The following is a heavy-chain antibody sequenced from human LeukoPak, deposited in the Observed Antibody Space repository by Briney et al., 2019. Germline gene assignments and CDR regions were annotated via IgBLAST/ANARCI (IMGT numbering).Heavy chain of an antibody. D-gene: IGHD5-12*01. Sequence: GESLKISCKGSGYSFSMYWIAWVRQTPGKGLEWMGIIYPDDSEIIYSPSFQGQVTMSADKSSAYLQWNSVKASDTAMYYCARRGGGYDFNFDQWGQGTLVTVSS. V-gene: IGHV5-51*01. CDR1: GYSFSMYW. CDR3: ARRGGGYDFNFDQ. J-gene: IGHJ4*02. CDR2: IYPDDSEI.